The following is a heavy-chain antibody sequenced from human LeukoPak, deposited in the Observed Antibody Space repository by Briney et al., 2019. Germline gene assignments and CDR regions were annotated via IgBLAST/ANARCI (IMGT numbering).Heavy chain of an antibody. V-gene: IGHV3-33*01. CDR3: ARDRGMGATPHPTDFDY. J-gene: IGHJ4*02. Sequence: PGRSLRLSCAASGFTFSSYGMHWVRQAPGKGLEWVAVIWYDGSNKYYADSVKGRFTISRDNSKNTLYRQMNSLRAEDTAVYYCARDRGMGATPHPTDFDYWGQGTLVTVSS. CDR2: IWYDGSNK. D-gene: IGHD1-26*01. CDR1: GFTFSSYG.